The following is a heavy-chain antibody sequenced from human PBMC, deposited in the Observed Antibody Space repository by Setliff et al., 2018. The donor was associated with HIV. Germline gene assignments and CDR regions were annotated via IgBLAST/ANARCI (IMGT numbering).Heavy chain of an antibody. CDR2: ISYDGSNK. Sequence: PGGSLRLSCAASGFTFSSYAMHWVRQAPGKGLEWVAVISYDGSNKYYADSVKGRFTISRDNSKNTLYLQMNSLRAEDTAVYYCAKGRDGYTSSYFDYWGQGTLVTVSS. CDR3: AKGRDGYTSSYFDY. V-gene: IGHV3-30-3*01. D-gene: IGHD5-12*01. J-gene: IGHJ4*02. CDR1: GFTFSSYA.